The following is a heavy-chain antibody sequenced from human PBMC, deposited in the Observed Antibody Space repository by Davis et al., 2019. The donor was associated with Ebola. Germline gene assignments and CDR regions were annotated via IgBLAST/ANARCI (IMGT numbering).Heavy chain of an antibody. Sequence: SETLSLTCTVSGASISSSTYYWGWIRQPPGKGLEWIGSIYYSGSTYYNPSLKSRVTISVDSSTNHLSLRLTSVTAADTAVYYCAREYGVVTAIRGGYFDYWGQGTLVTVSP. CDR3: AREYGVVTAIRGGYFDY. J-gene: IGHJ4*02. CDR2: IYYSGST. CDR1: GASISSSTYY. D-gene: IGHD2-21*02. V-gene: IGHV4-39*07.